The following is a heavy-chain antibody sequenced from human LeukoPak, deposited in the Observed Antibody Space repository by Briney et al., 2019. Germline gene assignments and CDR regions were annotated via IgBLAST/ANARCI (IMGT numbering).Heavy chain of an antibody. V-gene: IGHV3-30*18. CDR1: GFTFSHFG. D-gene: IGHD3-22*01. CDR2: ISFDGHNE. J-gene: IGHJ4*02. Sequence: PGASLRLSCAASGFTFSHFGKHWVRQAPGKGLEWLALISFDGHNEYYADSVKGRFTISRDNSKNTLYLQMTSLRPDDTAVYYCAKTYFDTSAYHLYFFDSWGQGIPVIVSS. CDR3: AKTYFDTSAYHLYFFDS.